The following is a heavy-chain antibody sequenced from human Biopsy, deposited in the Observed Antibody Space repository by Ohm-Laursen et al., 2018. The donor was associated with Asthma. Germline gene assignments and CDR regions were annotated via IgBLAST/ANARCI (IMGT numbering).Heavy chain of an antibody. Sequence: SLRLSCAAPGFTFGNFWMSWGRQTPGKGLEWVATITGDGSQKFYVDSVTGRFTISRDNSKNSLYLQMNSLRAEDTAVYLCARFVQAEGGVFWGQGTRVTVSP. CDR1: GFTFGNFW. CDR3: ARFVQAEGGVF. J-gene: IGHJ4*02. CDR2: ITGDGSQK. D-gene: IGHD3-10*02. V-gene: IGHV3-7*01.